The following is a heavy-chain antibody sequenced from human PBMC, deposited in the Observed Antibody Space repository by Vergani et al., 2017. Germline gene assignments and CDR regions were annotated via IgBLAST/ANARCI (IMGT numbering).Heavy chain of an antibody. CDR3: ARGYSSSWSSFDY. V-gene: IGHV1-46*01. J-gene: IGHJ4*02. CDR1: GYTFTSYY. Sequence: VQLVESGAEVKKPGASVKVSCKASGYTFTSYYMHWVRQAPGQGLEWMGIINPSGGSTSYAQKFQGRVTMTRDTSTSTVYMELSSVTAADTAVYYCARGYSSSWSSFDYWGQGTLVTVSS. D-gene: IGHD6-13*01. CDR2: INPSGGST.